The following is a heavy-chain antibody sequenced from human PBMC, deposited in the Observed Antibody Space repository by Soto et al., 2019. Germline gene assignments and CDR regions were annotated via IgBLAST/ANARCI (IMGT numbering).Heavy chain of an antibody. CDR1: Y. CDR2: VYYSGTT. J-gene: IGHJ5*02. V-gene: IGHV4-39*01. CDR3: ARLRPPSNWFDP. Sequence: YWVWIRQPPGKGLEWIGDVYYSGTTHYIPSLKSRVTISVDTSKNQFSLRLSSVTAADTAVYYCARLRPPSNWFDPWGQGTLVTVSS.